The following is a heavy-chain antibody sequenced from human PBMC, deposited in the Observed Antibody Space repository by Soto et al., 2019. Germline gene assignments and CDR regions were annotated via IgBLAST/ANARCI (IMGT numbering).Heavy chain of an antibody. CDR3: VRPLPSGRNYGLDV. D-gene: IGHD3-10*01. V-gene: IGHV3-53*01. CDR1: GLTVSNAY. CDR2: IYDNGTT. J-gene: IGHJ6*02. Sequence: EVPLVESGGGLIQPGGSLRLSCAASGLTVSNAYMAWVRQAPGMGLEWVSVIYDNGTTYYADSVKGRFTISRDTSTNTLSLQMDRLRAEDTAVYYCVRPLPSGRNYGLDVWGQGTTVTVSS.